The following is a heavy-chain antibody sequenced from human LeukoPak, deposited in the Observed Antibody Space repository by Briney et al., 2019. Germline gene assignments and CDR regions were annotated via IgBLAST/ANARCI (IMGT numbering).Heavy chain of an antibody. Sequence: GGSLRLSCAASGFTLSTYAMHWVRQAPGKGLEWVSSISGSNSYIFYADSVKGRFTVSRDNAKDSLYLQMNSLRAEDTAVYYCARALTTLTYEGYWGQGTLVTVSS. CDR2: ISGSNSYI. CDR1: GFTLSTYA. J-gene: IGHJ4*02. CDR3: ARALTTLTYEGY. D-gene: IGHD1-1*01. V-gene: IGHV3-21*01.